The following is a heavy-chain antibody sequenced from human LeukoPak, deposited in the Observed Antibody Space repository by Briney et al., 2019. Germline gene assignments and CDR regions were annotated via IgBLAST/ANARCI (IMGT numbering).Heavy chain of an antibody. CDR1: GFPFSSHA. D-gene: IGHD6-13*01. CDR2: ISRCVGST. CDR3: AKDVENKAYSSSWYDPYFDY. J-gene: IGHJ4*02. V-gene: IGHV3-23*01. Sequence: HPGGSLTLSCAASGFPFSSHAVSWGRQATGQGLAWFSSISRCVGSTYYADSVKGRFTISRDNSKNTLYLQMNSLRAEDTAVYYCAKDVENKAYSSSWYDPYFDYWGQGTLVTVSS.